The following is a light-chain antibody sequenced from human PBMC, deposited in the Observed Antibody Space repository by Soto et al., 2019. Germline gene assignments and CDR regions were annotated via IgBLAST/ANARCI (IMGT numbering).Light chain of an antibody. CDR2: EVS. V-gene: IGLV2-14*01. CDR1: SSDVGGYNY. J-gene: IGLJ1*01. Sequence: LTQPASVSGSPGQSITISCTGTSSDVGGYNYVSWYQQHPGKAPKLMIYEVSNRPSGVSNRFSGSKSGNTASLTISGLQAEDEADYYCSSYTSPKYVFGTGTKAPS. CDR3: SSYTSPKYV.